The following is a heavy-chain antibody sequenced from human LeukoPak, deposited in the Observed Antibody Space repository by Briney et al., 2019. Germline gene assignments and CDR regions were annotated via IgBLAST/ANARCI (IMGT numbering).Heavy chain of an antibody. CDR2: ISTSSSYI. CDR1: GFTFSSYA. Sequence: TAGSLRLSCAASGFTFSSYAMSWVRQAPGKGLEWVSSISTSSSYIYYADSVKGRFTISRDNAKKSLYLQMNSLRADDTAVYYCARVRGYNYGLVDYWGEGTLVTVSS. J-gene: IGHJ4*02. V-gene: IGHV3-21*01. D-gene: IGHD5-18*01. CDR3: ARVRGYNYGLVDY.